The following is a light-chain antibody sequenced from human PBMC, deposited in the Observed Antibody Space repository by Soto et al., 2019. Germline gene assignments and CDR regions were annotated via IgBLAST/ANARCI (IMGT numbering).Light chain of an antibody. V-gene: IGKV3-20*01. CDR2: GAS. J-gene: IGKJ2*01. Sequence: EIVLTQSPGTLSLSPGERATLSCRASQSVSRTYLAWYQQKPDQAPRLLIYGASNRATGIPDRFSGSGSGTDFTLTINKLEPGAFAVYVCQQYGSSPYTFGQGPKLEIK. CDR1: QSVSRTY. CDR3: QQYGSSPYT.